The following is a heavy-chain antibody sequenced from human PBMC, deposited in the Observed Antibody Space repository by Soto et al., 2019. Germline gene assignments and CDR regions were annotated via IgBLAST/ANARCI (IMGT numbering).Heavy chain of an antibody. V-gene: IGHV1-8*01. J-gene: IGHJ6*02. CDR1: GYTFTSYD. D-gene: IGHD1-26*01. CDR3: ARVRWELPLYYYYYGMDV. CDR2: MNPNSGNT. Sequence: ASVKVSCKASGYTFTSYDINWVRQATGQGLEWMGWMNPNSGNTGYAQKFQGRVTMTRNTSISTAYVELSSLRSEDTAVYYCARVRWELPLYYYYYGMDVWGQGTTVTV.